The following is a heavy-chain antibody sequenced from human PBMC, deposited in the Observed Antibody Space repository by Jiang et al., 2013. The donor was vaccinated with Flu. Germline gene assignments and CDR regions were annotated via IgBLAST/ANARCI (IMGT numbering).Heavy chain of an antibody. D-gene: IGHD2-2*02. CDR3: ARQAYRYCSSTSCYTWRDDAFDI. CDR2: INPNSGGT. J-gene: IGHJ3*02. V-gene: IGHV1-2*04. CDR1: GYTFTGYY. Sequence: SGAEVKKPGASVKVSCKASGYTFTGYYMHWVRQAPGQGLEWMGWINPNSGGTNYAQKFQGWVTMTRDTSISTAYMELSRLRSDDTAVYYCARQAYRYCSSTSCYTWRDDAFDIWGQGTMVTVSS.